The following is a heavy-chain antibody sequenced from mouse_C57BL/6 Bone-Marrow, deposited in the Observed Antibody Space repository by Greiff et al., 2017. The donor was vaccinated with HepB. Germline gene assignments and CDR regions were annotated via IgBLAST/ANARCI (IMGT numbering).Heavy chain of an antibody. CDR1: GFNIKDDY. CDR2: IDPDNGDT. V-gene: IGHV14-4*01. CDR3: ATTPHYCGSSYGRFDY. Sequence: VQLQQSGAELVRPGASVKLSCTASGFNIKDDYMHWVKQRPEQGLEWIGWIDPDNGDTEYASKFQGKATITADTSSNTAYLQLSSLTSEDTAVYYCATTPHYCGSSYGRFDYWGQGTTLTVSS. D-gene: IGHD1-1*01. J-gene: IGHJ2*01.